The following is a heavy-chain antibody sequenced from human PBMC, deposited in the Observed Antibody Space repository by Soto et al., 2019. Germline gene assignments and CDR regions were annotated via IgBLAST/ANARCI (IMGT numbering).Heavy chain of an antibody. J-gene: IGHJ4*02. D-gene: IGHD2-2*01. CDR2: ISSSSSYI. CDR3: ARGVTTESRIVVVPAAKTGRRLNDY. Sequence: GGSLILSCAASGFTFSSYSMNWVRQAPGKGLEWVSSISSSSSYIYYADSVKGRFTISRDNAKNSLYLQMNSLRAEDTAVYYCARGVTTESRIVVVPAAKTGRRLNDYWGQGTLVTVSS. CDR1: GFTFSSYS. V-gene: IGHV3-21*01.